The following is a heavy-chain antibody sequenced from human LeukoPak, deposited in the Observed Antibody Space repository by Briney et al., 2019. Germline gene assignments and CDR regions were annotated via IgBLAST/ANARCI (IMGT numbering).Heavy chain of an antibody. CDR2: IIPISSTA. D-gene: IGHD4-17*01. CDR1: GGTFSSYA. Sequence: EASVKVSCKASGGTFSSYAISWVRQAPGQGLEWMGGIIPISSTANYAQKFQGRVTITADESTSTAYMELSSLRSEDTAVYYCARDRSDDYGDYMGSEDDAFDIWGQGTMVTVSS. V-gene: IGHV1-69*13. CDR3: ARDRSDDYGDYMGSEDDAFDI. J-gene: IGHJ3*02.